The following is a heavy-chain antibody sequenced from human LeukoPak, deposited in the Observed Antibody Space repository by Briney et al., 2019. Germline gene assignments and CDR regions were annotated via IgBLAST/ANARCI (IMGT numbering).Heavy chain of an antibody. CDR2: INHSGST. Sequence: SETLCLTCAVYGGSFSGYYWSWIRQPPGKGLEWIGEINHSGSTNYNPSLKSRVTISVDTSKSQFSLKLSSVTAADTAAYYCARGITIRGRDYFDYWGQGTLVTVSS. CDR3: ARGITIRGRDYFDY. D-gene: IGHD3-16*01. CDR1: GGSFSGYY. V-gene: IGHV4-34*01. J-gene: IGHJ4*02.